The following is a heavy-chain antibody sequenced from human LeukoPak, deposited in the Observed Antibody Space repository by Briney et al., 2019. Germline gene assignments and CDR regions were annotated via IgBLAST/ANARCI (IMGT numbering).Heavy chain of an antibody. D-gene: IGHD2-15*01. CDR2: IYYSGST. CDR1: GGSISSSSYY. CDR3: ARLLLFGSNWFDP. Sequence: PSETLSLTCTVSGGSISSSSYYWGWIRQPPGKGLEWIGSIYYSGSTYYNPSLKSRVTISVDTSKNQFSLKLSSVTAADTAVYYCARLLLFGSNWFDPWGQGTLVTVSS. V-gene: IGHV4-39*07. J-gene: IGHJ5*02.